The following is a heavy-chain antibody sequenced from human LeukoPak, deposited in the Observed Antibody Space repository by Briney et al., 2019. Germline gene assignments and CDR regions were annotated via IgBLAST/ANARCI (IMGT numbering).Heavy chain of an antibody. V-gene: IGHV3-30*03. Sequence: GRSLRPSCEASGFIFSSYGMHWVRQAPGKGLEWVAVIAYDGTNKYYADSVKGRFTISRDNSKNTLYLQMNSLRAEDTALYYCASPQWPGYFDYWGQGTLVTVSS. J-gene: IGHJ4*02. CDR1: GFIFSSYG. CDR2: IAYDGTNK. D-gene: IGHD6-19*01. CDR3: ASPQWPGYFDY.